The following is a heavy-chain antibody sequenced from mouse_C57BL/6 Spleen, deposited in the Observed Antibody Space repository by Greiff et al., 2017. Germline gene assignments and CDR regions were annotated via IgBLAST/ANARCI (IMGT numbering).Heavy chain of an antibody. D-gene: IGHD2-1*01. CDR3: AREGDYYVDY. J-gene: IGHJ2*01. Sequence: DVHLVESGGGLVKPGGSLKLSCAASGFTFSSYAMSWVRQTPEKRLEWVATISDGGSYTYYPDNVKGRFTISRDNAKNNLYLQMSHLKSEDTAMYYCAREGDYYVDYWGQGTTLTVSS. CDR2: ISDGGSYT. CDR1: GFTFSSYA. V-gene: IGHV5-4*01.